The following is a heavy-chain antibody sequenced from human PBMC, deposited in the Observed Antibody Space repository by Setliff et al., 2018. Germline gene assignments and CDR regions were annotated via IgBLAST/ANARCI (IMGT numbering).Heavy chain of an antibody. Sequence: SETLSLTCAVSGYSISSGYYWGWIRQPPGKGLEWIGSIYHSGSTYYNPSLKSRVTISVDTSKNQFSLKLSSVTAADTAAYFCAREARYSSAWYSYYYGMDVWGQGTTVTVSS. J-gene: IGHJ6*02. D-gene: IGHD6-19*01. CDR3: AREARYSSAWYSYYYGMDV. CDR2: IYHSGST. V-gene: IGHV4-38-2*02. CDR1: GYSISSGYY.